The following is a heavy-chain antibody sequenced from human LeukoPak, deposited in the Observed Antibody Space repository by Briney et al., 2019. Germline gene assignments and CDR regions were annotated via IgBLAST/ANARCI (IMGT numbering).Heavy chain of an antibody. CDR1: GYTFTGYY. CDR3: ARDRWQQLVLDY. CDR2: INPNSGGT. V-gene: IGHV1-2*02. Sequence: ASVKVSCKASGYTFTGYYMHWVRQAPGQGLEWMGWINPNSGGTNYAQTFQGRVTMTRDTSISTAYMELSRLRSDDTAVYYCARDRWQQLVLDYWGQGTLVTVSS. J-gene: IGHJ4*02. D-gene: IGHD6-13*01.